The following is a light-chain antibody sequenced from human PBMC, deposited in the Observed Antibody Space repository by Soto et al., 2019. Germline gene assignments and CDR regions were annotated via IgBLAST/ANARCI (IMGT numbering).Light chain of an antibody. J-gene: IGKJ5*01. CDR1: QSVSSRY. CDR3: QKYGSSPHIS. CDR2: GAS. V-gene: IGKV3-20*01. Sequence: ILSTQSSGALSSSPLLRATLSCRSSQSVSSRYLAWYQQKPGQAPRLIIYGASSRATGIPDRFSGSGSGTDFTLTIGRLEPEDLAVYDCQKYGSSPHISFGNGKRL.